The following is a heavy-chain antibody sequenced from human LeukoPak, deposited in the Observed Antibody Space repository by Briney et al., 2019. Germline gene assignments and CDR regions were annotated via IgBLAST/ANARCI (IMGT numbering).Heavy chain of an antibody. J-gene: IGHJ6*03. D-gene: IGHD3-10*01. CDR2: IYYSGST. Sequence: PSETLSLTCTVSGGSISSSSYYWGYIRQPPGKGLEWIGSIYYSGSTYYNPSLKSRITISVDTSKNQFSLKLSSVTAADTAVYYCATIYGSGTDMDVWGKGTTVTISS. CDR1: GGSISSSSYY. CDR3: ATIYGSGTDMDV. V-gene: IGHV4-39*01.